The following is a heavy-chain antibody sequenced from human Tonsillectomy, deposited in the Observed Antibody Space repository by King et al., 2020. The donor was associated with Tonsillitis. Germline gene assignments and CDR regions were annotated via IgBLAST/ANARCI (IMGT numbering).Heavy chain of an antibody. CDR1: GGSFSGYY. CDR2: INHSGST. V-gene: IGHV4-34*01. CDR3: ATRTAWGLWFGDPLGWFDP. Sequence: VQLQQWGAGLLKPSETLSLTCAVYGGSFSGYYWSWIRQPPGKGLEWIGEINHSGSTNYNPSLKSRVTISVDTSKNQFSLKLSSVTAADTAVYYCATRTAWGLWFGDPLGWFDPWGQGTLVTVSS. J-gene: IGHJ5*02. D-gene: IGHD3-10*01.